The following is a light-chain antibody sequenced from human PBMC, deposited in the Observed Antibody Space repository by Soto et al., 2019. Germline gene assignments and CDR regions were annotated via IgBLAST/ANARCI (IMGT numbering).Light chain of an antibody. CDR2: DVA. CDR3: CSYSISSTRV. CDR1: SSDVGDYNY. Sequence: QSALTQPASVSGSPGQSIAISCTGTSSDVGDYNYVSWYQQHPGKAPKLIIYDVAKRPSGVSDRFSGSKSGSTASLTISGLQAEDEAYYYCCSYSISSTRVFGGGTKLTVL. V-gene: IGLV2-14*03. J-gene: IGLJ3*02.